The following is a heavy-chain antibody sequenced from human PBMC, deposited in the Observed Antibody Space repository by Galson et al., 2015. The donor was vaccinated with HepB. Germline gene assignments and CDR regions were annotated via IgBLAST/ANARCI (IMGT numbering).Heavy chain of an antibody. CDR1: GFTFSSYW. Sequence: SLRLSCAASGFTFSSYWMHWVRQAPGKGLVWVSRINSDGSSTSYADSVKGRFTISRDNAKNTLYLQMNSLRAEDTAVYYCAREHVWFFNYGMDVWGQGTTVTVSS. J-gene: IGHJ6*02. CDR3: AREHVWFFNYGMDV. V-gene: IGHV3-74*01. D-gene: IGHD2-21*01. CDR2: INSDGSST.